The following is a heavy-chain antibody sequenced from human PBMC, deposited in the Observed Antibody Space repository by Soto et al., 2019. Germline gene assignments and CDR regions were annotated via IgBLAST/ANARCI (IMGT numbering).Heavy chain of an antibody. Sequence: GGSLRLFCAASGFSFGVYWMSWVRQAPGKGLEWVANIKFDASEKKYVDSVKGRFTMSRDNAKNSLHLQMSSLSAEDTAIYSCARDSGYGSTISVIQYLDYWGHGTLVTVSS. J-gene: IGHJ4*01. CDR1: GFSFGVYW. V-gene: IGHV3-7*01. CDR2: IKFDASEK. D-gene: IGHD3-10*01. CDR3: ARDSGYGSTISVIQYLDY.